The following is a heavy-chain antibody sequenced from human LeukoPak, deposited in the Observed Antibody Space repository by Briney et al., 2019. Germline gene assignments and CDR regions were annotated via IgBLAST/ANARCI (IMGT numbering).Heavy chain of an antibody. CDR2: IYYSGST. CDR1: GGSISSYY. V-gene: IGHV4-59*01. J-gene: IGHJ3*02. CDR3: ARGLTVVTLPGDDAFDI. D-gene: IGHD4-23*01. Sequence: SETLSLTCTVSGGSISSYYWSWIRQPPGKGLEWVGYIYYSGSTNYNPSLTSRVTISVHPSKNQFSLKLSSVTAADTAVYYCARGLTVVTLPGDDAFDIWGQGTMVTVSS.